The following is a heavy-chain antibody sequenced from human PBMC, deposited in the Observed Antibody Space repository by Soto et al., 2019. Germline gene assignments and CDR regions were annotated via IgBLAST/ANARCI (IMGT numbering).Heavy chain of an antibody. CDR1: GFTFSSYG. V-gene: IGHV3-33*08. J-gene: IGHJ6*03. CDR3: ARGGSSSSGYYYYDYMDV. CDR2: IWFDGSNK. Sequence: QVQLVESGGGVVQPGRSLRLSCAASGFTFSSYGMHWVRQAPGKGLEWVALIWFDGSNKYYADSVRGRFTISRDNSKNTLYLQMNSLRAEDTAVYYCARGGSSSSGYYYYDYMDVWGKGTTVTVSS. D-gene: IGHD6-6*01.